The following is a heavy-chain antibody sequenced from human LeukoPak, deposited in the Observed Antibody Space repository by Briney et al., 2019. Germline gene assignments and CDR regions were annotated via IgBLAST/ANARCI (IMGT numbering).Heavy chain of an antibody. J-gene: IGHJ3*02. Sequence: SETLSLTCAVYGGSFSGYYWSWIRQPPGKGLEGIGEINHSGSTNYNPSLKSLVTISVDTPKNHFSLKLSSVTAADTAVYYCARACSSTSCYEDAFDIWGQGTMVTVSS. V-gene: IGHV4-34*01. CDR2: INHSGST. CDR1: GGSFSGYY. D-gene: IGHD2-2*01. CDR3: ARACSSTSCYEDAFDI.